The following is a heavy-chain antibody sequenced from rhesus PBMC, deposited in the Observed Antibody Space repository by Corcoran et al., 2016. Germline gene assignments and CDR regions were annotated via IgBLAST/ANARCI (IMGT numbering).Heavy chain of an antibody. D-gene: IGHD4-23*01. CDR2: IRNGGST. J-gene: IGHJ6*01. Sequence: QVQLQQWGEGLVKPSETLSLTCAVYGGSISSNYWSWIRQRPGKGLEWIARIRNGGSTNYNPSLKSRVTISIDPSKNQFSLKLSSVTAADTTVFYCARGDSHYSGLDSWGQGVIVTVSS. CDR3: ARGDSHYSGLDS. CDR1: GGSISSNY. V-gene: IGHV4-160*01.